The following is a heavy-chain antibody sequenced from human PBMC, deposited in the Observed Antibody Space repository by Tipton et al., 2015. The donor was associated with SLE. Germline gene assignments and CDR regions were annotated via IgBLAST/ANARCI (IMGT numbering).Heavy chain of an antibody. D-gene: IGHD3-3*01. CDR1: GDSISTDFY. CDR3: ARLFGVVPGYYYMDV. V-gene: IGHV4-38-2*02. CDR2: IYYSGSA. Sequence: TLSLTCTVSGDSISTDFYWNWIRQPPGKGLEWIGGIYYSGSAYYNPSLNSRVTMSVDTSKNQFSLKLSSVTAADTAVYYCARLFGVVPGYYYMDVWGKGTTVTVSS. J-gene: IGHJ6*03.